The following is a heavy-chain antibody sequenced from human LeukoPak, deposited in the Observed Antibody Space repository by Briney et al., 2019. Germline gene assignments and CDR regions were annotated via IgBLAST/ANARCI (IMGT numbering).Heavy chain of an antibody. V-gene: IGHV3-53*01. CDR2: IYSGGST. D-gene: IGHD6-6*01. CDR1: GFTVSSNY. Sequence: PGGSLRLSCAASGFTVSSNYMSWVRQAPGKGLEWVSVIYSGGSTYYADSVKGRFTISRDNSKNTLYLQMNSLRAEDTAVYYCARGVAARPNYYYYYMDVWGKGTTVTVSS. CDR3: ARGVAARPNYYYYYMDV. J-gene: IGHJ6*03.